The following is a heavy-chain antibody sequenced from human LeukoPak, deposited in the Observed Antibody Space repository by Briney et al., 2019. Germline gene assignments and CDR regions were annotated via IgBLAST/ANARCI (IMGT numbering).Heavy chain of an antibody. V-gene: IGHV3-64D*06. J-gene: IGHJ4*02. CDR1: GFTFSTYA. CDR2: ISTNGDST. D-gene: IGHD1-26*01. Sequence: PGGSLRLSCSASGFTFSTYAIHWVRQAPGKGLEYVSVISTNGDSTYYADAVKGRFTISRDNSKNTLYLQMSGLRPEDTAVYYCVKDGVGANFDNWGQGTLVTVSS. CDR3: VKDGVGANFDN.